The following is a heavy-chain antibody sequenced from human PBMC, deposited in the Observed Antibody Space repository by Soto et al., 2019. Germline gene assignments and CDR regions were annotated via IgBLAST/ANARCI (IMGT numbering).Heavy chain of an antibody. CDR2: IIPMFGTT. J-gene: IGHJ6*02. V-gene: IGHV1-69*06. D-gene: IGHD1-26*01. Sequence: SVKVSCKASGGTFSSYAISWVRQAPGQGLEWMGGIIPMFGTTNYAQTFQGRLTITADKSTSTAYMELRGLTSDDTAEYYGAKGGAIVAAGTRVYLYNAMDAWGQGTAAPVSS. CDR3: AKGGAIVAAGTRVYLYNAMDA. CDR1: GGTFSSYA.